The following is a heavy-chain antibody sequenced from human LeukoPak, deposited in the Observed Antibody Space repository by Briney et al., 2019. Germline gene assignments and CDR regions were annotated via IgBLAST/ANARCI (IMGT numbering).Heavy chain of an antibody. CDR1: GGSFSGYY. V-gene: IGHV4-34*01. CDR3: ARSCYDSSGLFGY. J-gene: IGHJ4*02. CDR2: INHSGST. Sequence: SETLSLTCAVYGGSFSGYYWSWIRQPPGKGLEWIGEINHSGSTNYNPSLKSRVTISVDTSKNQFSLKLSSVTAADTAVYYCARSCYDSSGLFGYWGQGTPVTVSS. D-gene: IGHD3-22*01.